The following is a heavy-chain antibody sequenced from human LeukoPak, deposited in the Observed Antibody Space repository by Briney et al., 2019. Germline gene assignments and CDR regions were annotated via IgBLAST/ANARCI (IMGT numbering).Heavy chain of an antibody. CDR2: IYHSGST. J-gene: IGHJ4*02. Sequence: SETLSLTCAVSGDSITSSDYSGSWIRQPPGKGLEWIVYIYHSGSTYYTPSLKSRVTISVDRSKNQFSLKLSSVTAADTAVYYCARGWGTYYFDSRGYHTYYFDYWGQGTLVTVSS. CDR1: GDSITSSDYS. CDR3: ARGWGTYYFDSRGYHTYYFDY. D-gene: IGHD3-22*01. V-gene: IGHV4-30-2*01.